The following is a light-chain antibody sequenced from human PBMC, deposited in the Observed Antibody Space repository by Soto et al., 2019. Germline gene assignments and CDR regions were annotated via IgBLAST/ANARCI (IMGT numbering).Light chain of an antibody. Sequence: EIVMTQSPATLSVSPGEGATLSCRASQSVSTNLAWYQQKPGQAPSLVIYAASARATGIPARFSGSGSGTEFTLTISSLQSEDFAVYYCQHYNNWPLTFGQGTKLEIK. J-gene: IGKJ2*01. CDR3: QHYNNWPLT. CDR2: AAS. CDR1: QSVSTN. V-gene: IGKV3-15*01.